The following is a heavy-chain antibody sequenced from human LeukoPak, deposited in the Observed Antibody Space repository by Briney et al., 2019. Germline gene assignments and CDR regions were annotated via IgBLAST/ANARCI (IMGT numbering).Heavy chain of an antibody. CDR1: GFIFSNYA. D-gene: IGHD3-22*01. CDR2: ISTSSIYI. V-gene: IGHV3-21*01. Sequence: GGSLRLSCAASGFIFSNYAMSWVRQAPGKGLEWVSSISTSSIYIYYAGSVKGRFTISRDNAKNSLYLQMNSLRAEDTAVYYCARTTYYYDGSGHFDYWGQGTLVTVSS. CDR3: ARTTYYYDGSGHFDY. J-gene: IGHJ4*02.